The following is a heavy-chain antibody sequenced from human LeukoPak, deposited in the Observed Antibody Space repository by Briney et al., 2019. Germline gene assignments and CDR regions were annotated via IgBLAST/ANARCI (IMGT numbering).Heavy chain of an antibody. Sequence: PSETLSLTCAVYGGSFSGYYWSWIRQPPGKGLEWIGEINHSGSTNYNPSLKSRVTISVDTSKNQFSLKLSSVTAADTAVYYCARHDLYSGCDYWGQGTLVTVSS. V-gene: IGHV4-34*01. CDR2: INHSGST. J-gene: IGHJ4*02. D-gene: IGHD5-12*01. CDR1: GGSFSGYY. CDR3: ARHDLYSGCDY.